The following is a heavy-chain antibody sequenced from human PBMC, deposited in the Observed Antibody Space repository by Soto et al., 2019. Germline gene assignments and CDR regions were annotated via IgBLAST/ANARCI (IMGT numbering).Heavy chain of an antibody. V-gene: IGHV3-23*01. J-gene: IGHJ5*02. CDR3: AKAPRVVTANNWFDP. D-gene: IGHD2-21*02. CDR1: GFTFSSYW. Sequence: RRLSCAASGFTFSSYWMHWVRQAPGRGLEWVSCLSGSGSTTYFAGSVRGRFTTSRDNSKNTVYLQLNSLRVDDTAVYYCAKAPRVVTANNWFDPWGQGTLVTVSS. CDR2: LSGSGSTT.